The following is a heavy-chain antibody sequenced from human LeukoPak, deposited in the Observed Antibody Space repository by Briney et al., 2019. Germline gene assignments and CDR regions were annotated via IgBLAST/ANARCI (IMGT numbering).Heavy chain of an antibody. D-gene: IGHD5-12*01. Sequence: SETLSLTCAVYGGSFSGYYWSWIRQPPGKGLEWIGEINHSGSTNYNPSLKSRVTISVDTSKNQFSLKLSSVTAADTAVYYCARGSRLGYGYENVYNDYWGQGTLVTVSS. J-gene: IGHJ4*02. V-gene: IGHV4-34*01. CDR2: INHSGST. CDR3: ARGSRLGYGYENVYNDY. CDR1: GGSFSGYY.